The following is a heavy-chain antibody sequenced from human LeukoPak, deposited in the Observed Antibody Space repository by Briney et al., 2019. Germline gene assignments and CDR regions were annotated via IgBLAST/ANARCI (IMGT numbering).Heavy chain of an antibody. CDR1: GFTFSNAW. CDR2: IKSKTDGETT. J-gene: IGHJ4*02. V-gene: IGHV3-15*01. CDR3: TTDDYAY. Sequence: GGSLRLSCAGSGFTFSNAWMGWVGQAPGKGLEWVGRIKSKTDGETTDYATPVKGRFTISRDDSKSTLYLQMNSLQSEDTGLYYCTTDDYAYWGQGTLVTVSS.